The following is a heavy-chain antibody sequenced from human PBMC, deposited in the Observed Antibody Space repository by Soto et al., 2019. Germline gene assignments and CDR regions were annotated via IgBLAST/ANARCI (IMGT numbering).Heavy chain of an antibody. CDR3: AKELGVRGELDASDV. D-gene: IGHD3-10*01. Sequence: PGWSLRLSCRASGFKFDDYAMTWVRQTPGKGLEWVSSISVSGLSTHYADSVKGRFTVSRDTSKNTLFLQMNSLTAEDTALYYCAKELGVRGELDASDVWGQGTMVTVSS. J-gene: IGHJ3*01. CDR2: ISVSGLST. CDR1: GFKFDDYA. V-gene: IGHV3-23*01.